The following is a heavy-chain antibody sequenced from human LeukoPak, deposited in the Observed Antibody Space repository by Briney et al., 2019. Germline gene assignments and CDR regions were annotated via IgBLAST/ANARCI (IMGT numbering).Heavy chain of an antibody. J-gene: IGHJ4*02. V-gene: IGHV4-38-2*02. CDR1: GYSISSGYY. CDR2: IYHSENT. D-gene: IGHD1-14*01. Sequence: SETLSLTCTVSGYSISSGYYWDWIRQPPGKGLEWIGSIYHSENTYCNPSLKSRVTMSVDTSKNQFSLKLSSVTAADTAVYYCASYRTLDYWGQGTLVTVSS. CDR3: ASYRTLDY.